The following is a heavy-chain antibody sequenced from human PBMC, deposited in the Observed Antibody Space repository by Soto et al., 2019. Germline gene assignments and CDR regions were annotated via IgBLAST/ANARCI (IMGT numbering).Heavy chain of an antibody. CDR2: IYYSGST. J-gene: IGHJ3*02. CDR1: GGSISSYY. V-gene: IGHV4-59*08. D-gene: IGHD3-16*02. Sequence: SETLSLTCTVSGGSISSYYWSWIRQPPGKGLEWIGYIYYSGSTNYNPSLKSRVTISVDTSKNQFSLKLSSVTAADTAVYYCARHRDYIWGSYRVTDAFDIWGQGTMVTVSS. CDR3: ARHRDYIWGSYRVTDAFDI.